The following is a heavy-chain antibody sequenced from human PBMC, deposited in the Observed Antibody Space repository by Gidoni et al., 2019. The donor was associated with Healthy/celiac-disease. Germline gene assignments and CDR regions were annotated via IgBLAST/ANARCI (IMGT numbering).Heavy chain of an antibody. CDR3: TTDLPLYDILTGYREGY. D-gene: IGHD3-9*01. Sequence: EVQLVESGGGLVKPGGSLRLSCAASGFTFSNPWTSWVRQAPGKGLEGVGRIKSKTDGGTTDYAAPVKGRFTISRDDSKNTLYLQMNSLKTEDTAVYYCTTDLPLYDILTGYREGYWGQGTLVTVSS. CDR1: GFTFSNPW. J-gene: IGHJ4*02. V-gene: IGHV3-15*01. CDR2: IKSKTDGGTT.